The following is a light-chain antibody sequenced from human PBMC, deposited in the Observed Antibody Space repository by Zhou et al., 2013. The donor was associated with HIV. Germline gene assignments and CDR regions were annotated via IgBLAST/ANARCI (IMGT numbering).Light chain of an antibody. J-gene: IGKJ4*01. V-gene: IGKV1-5*03. Sequence: DILMTQSPSTLSASVGDRVTITCRASQSINNWLAWYQRKPGKAPKILIYMASSLEGGVPSRFSGSGSGTEFTLTISSLQPDDFATYYCQQYNTYPLTFGGGTKVEIK. CDR2: MAS. CDR1: QSINNW. CDR3: QQYNTYPLT.